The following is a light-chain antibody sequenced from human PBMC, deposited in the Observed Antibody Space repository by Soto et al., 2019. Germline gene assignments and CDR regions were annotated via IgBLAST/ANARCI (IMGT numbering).Light chain of an antibody. CDR2: GAS. CDR1: QSVSSSY. Sequence: EIVLPQSPGPLSLSAGERSTLSCMASQSVSSSYLAWYQQKPGQAPRLLIYGASSRATGIPDRFSGSGSGTEFTLTISSLQSEDSAVYYCQQYHRWPAFGQGTKVDI. J-gene: IGKJ1*01. V-gene: IGKV3-20*01. CDR3: QQYHRWPA.